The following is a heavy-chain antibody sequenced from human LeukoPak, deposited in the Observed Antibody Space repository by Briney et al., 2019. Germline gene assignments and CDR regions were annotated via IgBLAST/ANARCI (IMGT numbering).Heavy chain of an antibody. D-gene: IGHD5-24*01. CDR1: SGSFSGYD. J-gene: IGHJ3*02. CDR3: ARRPRWLHFRAFDI. Sequence: KTSETLSLTCAVFSGSFSGYDWSWLRQPPGKGLEWIGEINHSGSTNYNPSLKSRVTISVDTSKNQFSLKLSSVTAADTAVYYCARRPRWLHFRAFDIWGQGTMVTVSS. CDR2: INHSGST. V-gene: IGHV4-34*01.